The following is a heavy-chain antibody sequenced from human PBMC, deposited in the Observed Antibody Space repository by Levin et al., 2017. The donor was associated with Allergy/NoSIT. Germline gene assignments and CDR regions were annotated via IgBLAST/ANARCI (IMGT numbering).Heavy chain of an antibody. CDR2: IYYSGAT. CDR1: SGSISSGHYY. Sequence: SQTLSLTCTVSSGSISSGHYYWSWIRQHPGKCLEWIGHIYYSGATYYNPSLRSRVSISVETYTNQFSLKLTPVTAADTAVYYCARIRNAGGKGWFDSWGQGTLVTVSS. D-gene: IGHD4-23*01. V-gene: IGHV4-31*02. CDR3: ARIRNAGGKGWFDS. J-gene: IGHJ5*01.